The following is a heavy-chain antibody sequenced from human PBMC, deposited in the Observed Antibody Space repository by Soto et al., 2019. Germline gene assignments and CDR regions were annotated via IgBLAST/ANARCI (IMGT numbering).Heavy chain of an antibody. D-gene: IGHD2-2*01. V-gene: IGHV4-31*03. CDR2: IYYSGST. Sequence: SETLSLTCSVSGGSISSGGYYWSWIRQHPGKGLEWIGYIYYSGSTYYNPSLKSRVTISVDTSKNQFSLKMSSVTAADTAVYYCARERIVVVPAAIPSVYYYGMDVWGQGTTVTVSS. CDR3: ARERIVVVPAAIPSVYYYGMDV. CDR1: GGSISSGGYY. J-gene: IGHJ6*02.